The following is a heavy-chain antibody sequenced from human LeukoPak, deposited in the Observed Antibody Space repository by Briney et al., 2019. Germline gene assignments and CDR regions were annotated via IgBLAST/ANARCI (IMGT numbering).Heavy chain of an antibody. CDR3: AKRLSRYSYGFLPDY. J-gene: IGHJ4*02. CDR2: ISYDGSNK. V-gene: IGHV3-30*18. CDR1: GFTISSYG. D-gene: IGHD5-18*01. Sequence: GRSLRLSCAASGFTISSYGMHWVRQAPGKGLAWVAVISYDGSNKYYADSVKGRFTISRDNSKNTLYLQMNSLRAEDTAVYYCAKRLSRYSYGFLPDYWGQGTLVTVSS.